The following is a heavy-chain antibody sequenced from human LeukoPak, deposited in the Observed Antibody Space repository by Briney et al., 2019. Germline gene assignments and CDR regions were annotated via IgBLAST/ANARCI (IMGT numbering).Heavy chain of an antibody. CDR3: AKDLIRLEGYYRVEYFQH. Sequence: GGSLRLSCAASGFTFSSYTMSWVRQAPGKGLEWVSAISHTSEYTYHADSVKGRFTISRDNSKNTLYLQMNSLRAEDTAVYYCAKDLIRLEGYYRVEYFQHWGQGTLVTVSS. CDR1: GFTFSSYT. CDR2: ISHTSEYT. V-gene: IGHV3-23*01. J-gene: IGHJ1*01. D-gene: IGHD1-26*01.